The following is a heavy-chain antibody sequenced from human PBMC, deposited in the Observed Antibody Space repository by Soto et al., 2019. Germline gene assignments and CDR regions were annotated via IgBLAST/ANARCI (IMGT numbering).Heavy chain of an antibody. Sequence: QAQLVQSGAEVRKPGASIKVSCGTSGYTFADYILHWVRLAPGQGLEWMGWINAANGNTRYSKKLQGRLTITRDTYAGTAYMELTSLPPEDSAVYYCARDRLDIASRRYLYAFDIWGQGTMVTVSS. D-gene: IGHD6-6*01. CDR2: INAANGNT. V-gene: IGHV1-3*01. J-gene: IGHJ3*02. CDR3: ARDRLDIASRRYLYAFDI. CDR1: GYTFADYI.